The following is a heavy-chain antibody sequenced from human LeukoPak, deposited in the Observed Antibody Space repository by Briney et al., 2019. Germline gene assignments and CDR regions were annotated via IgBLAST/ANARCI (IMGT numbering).Heavy chain of an antibody. CDR3: AKGDRLVDY. V-gene: IGHV3-23*01. J-gene: IGHJ4*02. Sequence: PGGSLRLSCAVSGFTFSTYAMTWVRQAPGKGLEWVSTITANSGSTFYAGSVRGRFTISRDNSKSTLYLQMNSLRAEDTAVYYCAKGDRLVDYWGQGTLVTVSS. D-gene: IGHD2-21*02. CDR2: ITANSGST. CDR1: GFTFSTYA.